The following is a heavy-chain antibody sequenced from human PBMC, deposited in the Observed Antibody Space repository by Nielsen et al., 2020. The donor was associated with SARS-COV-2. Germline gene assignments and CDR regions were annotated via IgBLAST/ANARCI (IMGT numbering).Heavy chain of an antibody. D-gene: IGHD3-22*01. CDR3: ARAPITMIVVVNAFDI. CDR2: IHSSGST. J-gene: IGHJ3*02. Sequence: GSLRLSCTVSGASISDYYWSWIRQPAGKGLEWIGRIHSSGSTYYNPSLKSRVTMSVDTSNKHFSLRLSSVTAADTAVYYCARAPITMIVVVNAFDIWGQGTMVTVSS. V-gene: IGHV4-4*07. CDR1: GASISDYY.